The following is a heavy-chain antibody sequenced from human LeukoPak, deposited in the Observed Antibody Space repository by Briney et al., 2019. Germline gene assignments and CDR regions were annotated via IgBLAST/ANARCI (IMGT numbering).Heavy chain of an antibody. Sequence: GGSLRLSCAAPGFTFSSYSMNWVRQAPGKGLEWVSYISSASNTVYYADSVKGRFTISRDNAKNSLYLQMNSLRAEDTAVYYCARGQYYYDSSGYDAFDIWGQGTMVTVSS. CDR2: ISSASNTV. V-gene: IGHV3-48*01. CDR3: ARGQYYYDSSGYDAFDI. J-gene: IGHJ3*02. D-gene: IGHD3-22*01. CDR1: GFTFSSYS.